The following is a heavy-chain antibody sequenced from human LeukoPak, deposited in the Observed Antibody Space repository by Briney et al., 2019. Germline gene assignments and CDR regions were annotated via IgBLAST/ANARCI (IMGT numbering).Heavy chain of an antibody. Sequence: PSETLSLTCTVSGGSISSSSYYWGWIRQPPGKGLEWIGSIYYSGSTYYNPSLKSRVTISVDTSKNQFSLKLSSVTAADTAVYYCARGGCSGSGERYYYMDVWGKGTTVTISS. J-gene: IGHJ6*03. CDR2: IYYSGST. CDR1: GGSISSSSYY. V-gene: IGHV4-39*07. D-gene: IGHD1-26*01. CDR3: ARGGCSGSGERYYYMDV.